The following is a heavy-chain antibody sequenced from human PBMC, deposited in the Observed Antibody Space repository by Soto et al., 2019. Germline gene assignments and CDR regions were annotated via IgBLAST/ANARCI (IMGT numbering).Heavy chain of an antibody. D-gene: IGHD1-26*01. J-gene: IGHJ3*02. V-gene: IGHV1-46*01. Sequence: ASVKVSCKASGYTFTSYYMHWVRQAPGQGLEWMGIINPSGCSTSYAQKFQGRVTMTRDTSTSTVYMELSSLRSEDTAVYYCARVRSEFGGSYYGAFDIWGQGTMVTVSS. CDR2: INPSGCST. CDR1: GYTFTSYY. CDR3: ARVRSEFGGSYYGAFDI.